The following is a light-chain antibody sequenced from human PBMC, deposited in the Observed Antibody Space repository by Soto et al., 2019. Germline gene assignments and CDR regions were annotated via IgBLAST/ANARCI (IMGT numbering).Light chain of an antibody. CDR1: SSDVGGSGL. J-gene: IGLJ2*01. CDR2: EGF. V-gene: IGLV2-23*01. Sequence: QSALTQPASVSGSPGQSITISCTGTSSDVGGSGLVSWYQFHPGKAPKLLIFEGFKRPSGVSNRFSGSKSGSTASQTISGLQAEDEADYYCCSYAGRSTWDVVFGGGTKLTVL. CDR3: CSYAGRSTWDVV.